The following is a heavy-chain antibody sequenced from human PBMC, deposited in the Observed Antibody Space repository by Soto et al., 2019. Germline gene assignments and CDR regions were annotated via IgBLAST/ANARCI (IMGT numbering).Heavy chain of an antibody. CDR2: SIPICGTA. CDR1: GGTCSSYA. V-gene: IGHV1-69*01. J-gene: IGHJ4*02. CDR3: ARDRSYYDSSGYADY. D-gene: IGHD3-22*01. Sequence: QVHLVQSGAGVKKPGTSVKVSCKASGGTCSSYAISWVRKAPGQGLEWMGGSIPICGTANYAQKFQGRVTITADESTSTAYMELSSLRSEDTAVYYCARDRSYYDSSGYADYWGQGTLVTVSS.